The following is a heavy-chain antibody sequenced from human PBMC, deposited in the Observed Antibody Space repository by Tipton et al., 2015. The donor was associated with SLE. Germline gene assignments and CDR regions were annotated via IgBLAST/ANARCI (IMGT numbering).Heavy chain of an antibody. CDR1: GGPFSGFY. Sequence: TLSLTCAVYGGPFSGFYWSWIRQPPGKGLEWIGEINHSGSTNYQPSLKSRVTISVDKSRNQFSLKLTSVTAADTAVYYCARCNISVAGADYWGQGTLVTVSS. D-gene: IGHD2-15*01. CDR3: ARCNISVAGADY. CDR2: INHSGST. J-gene: IGHJ4*02. V-gene: IGHV4-34*01.